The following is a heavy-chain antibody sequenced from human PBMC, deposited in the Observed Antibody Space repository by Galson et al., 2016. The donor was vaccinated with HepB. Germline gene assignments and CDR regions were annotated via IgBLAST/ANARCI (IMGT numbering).Heavy chain of an antibody. Sequence: SVKVSCKVSGDSLTEFSMYWVRQAPGKGLEWMGSFHPEDGGMIYAQKFQGRVTMTEDTSTETAYMELRSLRSGDTAVYYCAAARAYQLLPTDAWGQGTLVTVSS. CDR1: GDSLTEFS. CDR2: FHPEDGGM. J-gene: IGHJ5*02. CDR3: AAARAYQLLPTDA. D-gene: IGHD2-15*01. V-gene: IGHV1-24*01.